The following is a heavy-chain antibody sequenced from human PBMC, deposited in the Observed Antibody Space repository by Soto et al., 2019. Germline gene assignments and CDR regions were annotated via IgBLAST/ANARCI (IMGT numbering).Heavy chain of an antibody. J-gene: IGHJ5*02. CDR1: GYSFTSYW. CDR3: ARLLPESSVWFGELKPGISNPHNWFDP. V-gene: IGHV5-10-1*01. CDR2: IDPSDSYT. D-gene: IGHD3-10*01. Sequence: PGESLKISCKGSGYSFTSYWISWVRQMPGKGLEWMGRIDPSDSYTNYSPSFQGHVTISADKSISTAYLQWSSLKASDTAMYYCARLLPESSVWFGELKPGISNPHNWFDPGAREPWSPSPQ.